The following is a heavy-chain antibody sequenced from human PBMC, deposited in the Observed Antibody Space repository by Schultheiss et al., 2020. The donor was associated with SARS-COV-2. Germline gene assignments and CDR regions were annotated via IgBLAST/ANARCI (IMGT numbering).Heavy chain of an antibody. J-gene: IGHJ1*01. V-gene: IGHV3-15*01. CDR1: GFTFSNAW. CDR2: IKSKTDGGTT. CDR3: TRDSIMITFGGVEH. D-gene: IGHD3-16*01. Sequence: GGSLRLSCAASGFTFSNAWMSWVRQAPGKGLEWVGRIKSKTDGGTTEYAASVKGRFTISRDDSKSIAYLQMNSLKTEDTAVYYCTRDSIMITFGGVEHWGQGTLVTVSS.